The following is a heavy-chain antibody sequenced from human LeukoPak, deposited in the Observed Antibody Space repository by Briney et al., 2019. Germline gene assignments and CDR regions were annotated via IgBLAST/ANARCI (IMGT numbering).Heavy chain of an antibody. CDR1: GFTFNTYA. CDR3: AKSVGIAVAGPLFNWFDP. D-gene: IGHD6-19*01. CDR2: ISDSGGDT. Sequence: GGSLRLSCAASGFTFNTYAMSWVRQTPGKRLEWVSAISDSGGDTYYADSVKGRFTISRDNSKNTLYLQMNSLRAEDTAVYYCAKSVGIAVAGPLFNWFDPWGQGTLVTVSS. V-gene: IGHV3-23*01. J-gene: IGHJ5*02.